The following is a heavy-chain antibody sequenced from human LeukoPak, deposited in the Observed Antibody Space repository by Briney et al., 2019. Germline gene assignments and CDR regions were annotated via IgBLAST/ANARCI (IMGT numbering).Heavy chain of an antibody. D-gene: IGHD1-26*01. V-gene: IGHV4-59*08. CDR2: TSYSGST. CDR1: GGSISNSY. J-gene: IGHJ6*02. CDR3: ARNVSGDYYGMDV. Sequence: SETLSLTCTVSGGSISNSYWSWVRQPPGKGLEWIGYTSYSGSTNYNPSLKSRVTMSVDTSTDQFSLRLISVTAADTAVYYCARNVSGDYYGMDVWGQGTTVTVSS.